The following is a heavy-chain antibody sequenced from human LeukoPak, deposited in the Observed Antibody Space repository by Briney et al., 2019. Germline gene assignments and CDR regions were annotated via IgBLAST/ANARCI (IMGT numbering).Heavy chain of an antibody. V-gene: IGHV3-21*01. Sequence: GGSLTVSCEGSGFTFVSYSMDWVRQAPGKGLEWVSSIISSSRDIYYADSVKGRFTISRDNAKNSLYLQMNSLRAEDTAVYYCARTLSRDSGDSFDIWGQGRMVTVSS. CDR2: IISSSRDI. CDR3: ARTLSRDSGDSFDI. J-gene: IGHJ3*02. D-gene: IGHD1-26*01. CDR1: GFTFVSYS.